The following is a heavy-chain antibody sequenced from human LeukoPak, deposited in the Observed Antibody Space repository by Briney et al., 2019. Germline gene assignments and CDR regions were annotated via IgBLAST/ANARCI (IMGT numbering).Heavy chain of an antibody. CDR1: GGSFSGYY. V-gene: IGHV4-34*01. D-gene: IGHD3-10*01. CDR3: ATSDRRVWFGELLLAR. Sequence: PSETLSLTCAVYGGSFSGYYWSWIRQPPGKGLEWIGEINYSGSTNYNPSLKSRVTISVDTSKNQFSLKVSSVTAADTAVYYCATSDRRVWFGELLLARWGQGTLVTVSS. CDR2: INYSGST. J-gene: IGHJ5*02.